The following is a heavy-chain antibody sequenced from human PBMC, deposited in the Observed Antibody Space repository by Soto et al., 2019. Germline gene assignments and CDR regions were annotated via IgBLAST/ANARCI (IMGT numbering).Heavy chain of an antibody. CDR1: GFTFDDYA. V-gene: IGHV3-9*01. J-gene: IGHJ3*02. Sequence: DVQLVESGGGLVQPGRSLRLSCAASGFTFDDYAMHWVRQAPGKGLEWVSGISWNSGSIGYADSVKGRFTISRDNAKNSLYLQMNSLRAEDTALYYCAKGDGSSWYPGAFDIWGQGTMVTVSS. CDR2: ISWNSGSI. D-gene: IGHD6-13*01. CDR3: AKGDGSSWYPGAFDI.